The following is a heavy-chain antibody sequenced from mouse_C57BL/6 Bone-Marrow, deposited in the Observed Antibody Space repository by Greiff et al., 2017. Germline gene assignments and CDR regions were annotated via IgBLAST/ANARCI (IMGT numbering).Heavy chain of an antibody. J-gene: IGHJ2*01. CDR2: ISDGGSYT. D-gene: IGHD1-1*01. Sequence: EVKLMESGGGLVKPGGSLKLSCAASGFTFSSYAMSWVRQTPEKRLEWVATISDGGSYTYYPDNVKGRFTISRDNAKNNLYLQMSHLKSEDTAMYYCARAIYYSLDYWGQGTTLTVSS. CDR3: ARAIYYSLDY. CDR1: GFTFSSYA. V-gene: IGHV5-4*03.